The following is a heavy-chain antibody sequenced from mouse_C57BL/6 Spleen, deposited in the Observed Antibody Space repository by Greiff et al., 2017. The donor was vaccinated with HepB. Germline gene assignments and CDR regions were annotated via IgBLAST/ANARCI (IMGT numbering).Heavy chain of an antibody. CDR1: GFTFSDYY. CDR2: INYDGSST. Sequence: EVQLVESEGGLVQPGSSMKLSCTASGFTFSDYYMAWVRQVPEKGLEWVANINYDGSSTYYLDSLKSRFIISRDNAKNILYLQMSSLKSEDTATYYCARERGFYDDYYAMDYWGQGTSVTVSS. V-gene: IGHV5-16*01. J-gene: IGHJ4*01. CDR3: ARERGFYDDYYAMDY. D-gene: IGHD2-12*01.